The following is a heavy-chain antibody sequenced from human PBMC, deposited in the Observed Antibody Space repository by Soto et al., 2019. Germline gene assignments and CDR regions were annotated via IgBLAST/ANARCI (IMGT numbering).Heavy chain of an antibody. CDR2: IYFNGTT. V-gene: IGHV4-59*01. CDR3: ARGKGTHKY. D-gene: IGHD3-10*01. CDR1: GVTLSGYY. J-gene: IGHJ4*02. Sequence: SETLSLTCTVSGVTLSGYYWSWIRQTPGKTLEWIGCIYFNGTTNYNPSLKSRVTISLDMSKNQFTLKLRYVTATDTAVYECARGKGTHKYWGRGTLVTVSS.